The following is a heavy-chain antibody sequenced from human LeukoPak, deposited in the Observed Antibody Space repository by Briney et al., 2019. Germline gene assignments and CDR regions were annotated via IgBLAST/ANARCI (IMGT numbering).Heavy chain of an antibody. CDR1: GFTFGSYD. V-gene: IGHV3-33*01. Sequence: GRSLRLSCAAYGFTFGSYDMHWGRQAPGKGLEWVAVVWYNGSNEYYTDSVKGRFTISRDNSKNTLSLQMNSLRAEDTAFYYCARSKGLPGYYYGMDVWGQGTMVTVSS. J-gene: IGHJ6*02. CDR2: VWYNGSNE. CDR3: ARSKGLPGYYYGMDV.